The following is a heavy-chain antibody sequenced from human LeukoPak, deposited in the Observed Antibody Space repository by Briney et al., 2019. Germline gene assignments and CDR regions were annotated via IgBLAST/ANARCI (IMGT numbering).Heavy chain of an antibody. CDR2: IYYSGTT. CDR1: GGSISSSGYY. J-gene: IGHJ4*02. Sequence: SETLSLTCTVSGGSISSSGYYWGWIRQPPGKGLEWIGIIYYSGTTYYNPSLKSRVTISIDTSKNQFSLKLTSVTAADTAVYFCAKNFPGVGCSGGSCYDYWGQGTLVTVSS. D-gene: IGHD2-15*01. CDR3: AKNFPGVGCSGGSCYDY. V-gene: IGHV4-39*07.